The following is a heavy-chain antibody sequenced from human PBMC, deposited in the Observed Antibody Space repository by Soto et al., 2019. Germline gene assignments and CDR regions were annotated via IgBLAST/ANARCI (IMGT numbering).Heavy chain of an antibody. V-gene: IGHV4-39*01. CDR3: IRGVDP. CDR1: GDSISRSPFS. CDR2: VLNSGST. Sequence: SETLSLTCTVSGDSISRSPFSWGWIRQPPGKGLEWIGIVLNSGSTYYNPSLRGRVTVSADTSKNQFSLKLNSVTAEDTAVYYCIRGVDPWGQGILVTVSS. J-gene: IGHJ5*02. D-gene: IGHD3-16*01.